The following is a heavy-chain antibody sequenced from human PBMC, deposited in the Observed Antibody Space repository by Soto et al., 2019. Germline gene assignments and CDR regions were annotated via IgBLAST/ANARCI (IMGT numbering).Heavy chain of an antibody. CDR2: IYTNMNT. CDR1: GASISSYY. CDR3: AKVHIAVAAYFDY. Sequence: LSLTCTVSGASISSYYWSWIRQPAGKGLEWIGRIYTNMNTNYNPSLKSRVTMSVDTSKNRFSLRLSSVTAEDTAIYYCAKVHIAVAAYFDYWGQGTQVTVSS. D-gene: IGHD6-19*01. V-gene: IGHV4-4*07. J-gene: IGHJ4*02.